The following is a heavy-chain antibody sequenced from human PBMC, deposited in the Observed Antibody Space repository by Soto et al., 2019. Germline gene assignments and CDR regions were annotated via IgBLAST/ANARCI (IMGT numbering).Heavy chain of an antibody. CDR1: GYNFNNYG. CDR3: VRRVVTTLDDAFYI. J-gene: IGHJ3*02. CDR2: ISGNNGNT. D-gene: IGHD2-21*02. V-gene: IGHV1-18*01. Sequence: QVQLVQSGPEVKKPGASVTLSCKASGYNFNNYGISWVRQAPGQGLEWMGWISGNNGNTKYGQKFQGRVSLTTDSSTSTAYMEMRSLRSDDTADYYCVRRVVTTLDDAFYIWGPGTRVTVSS.